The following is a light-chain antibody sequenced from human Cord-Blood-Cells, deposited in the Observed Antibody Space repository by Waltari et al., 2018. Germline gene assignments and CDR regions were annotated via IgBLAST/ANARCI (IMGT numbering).Light chain of an antibody. J-gene: IGLJ3*02. V-gene: IGLV2-23*01. CDR2: EGI. CDR3: CSYAGSSTWV. Sequence: QSSLTQTASVSGSPGSSITIPCTGPSSDVGSYNLVSWYQQHPGKSPKLMISEGIKRPSGVSNRFSGSKSGNTTSLTISGLQAEDEADYYCCSYAGSSTWVFGGGTKLTVL. CDR1: SSDVGSYNL.